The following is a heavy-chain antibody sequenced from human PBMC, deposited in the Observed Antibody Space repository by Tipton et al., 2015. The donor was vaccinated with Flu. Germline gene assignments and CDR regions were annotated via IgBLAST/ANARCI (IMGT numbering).Heavy chain of an antibody. Sequence: TLSLTCAVYGGSFSGYYWSWIRQPPGKGLEWIGEINHSGSTNYNPSLKSRVTISVDTSKNQFSLKLSSVTAADTAVYYCARETFDFWSGYYSDYWGQGPLVTVSS. V-gene: IGHV4-34*01. CDR3: ARETFDFWSGYYSDY. CDR1: GGSFSGYY. CDR2: INHSGST. J-gene: IGHJ4*02. D-gene: IGHD3-3*01.